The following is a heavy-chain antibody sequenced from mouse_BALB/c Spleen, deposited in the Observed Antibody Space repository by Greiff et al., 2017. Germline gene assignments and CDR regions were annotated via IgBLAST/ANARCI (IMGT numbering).Heavy chain of an antibody. CDR3: ARGRASDSSGYVDAMDY. CDR1: GFSLTSYG. CDR2: IWAGGST. Sequence: VQLKESGPGLVAPSQSLSITCTVSGFSLTSYGVHWVRQPPGKGLEWLGVIWAGGSTNYNSALMSRLSISKDNSKSQVFLKMNSLQTDDTAMYYCARGRASDSSGYVDAMDYWGQGTAVTVSS. D-gene: IGHD3-2*01. V-gene: IGHV2-9*02. J-gene: IGHJ4*01.